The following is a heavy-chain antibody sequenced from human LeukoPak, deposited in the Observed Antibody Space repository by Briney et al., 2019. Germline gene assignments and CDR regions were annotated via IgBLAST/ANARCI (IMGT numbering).Heavy chain of an antibody. CDR1: GGSFSGYY. Sequence: SETLSLTCAVYGGSFSGYYWSWIRQPPGKGLEWIGEINHSGSTNYNPSLKSRVTISVDTSENHFSLMLSSVTAADTAVYYCARHSTAWYEAGYWGQGTLVTVSS. D-gene: IGHD6-19*01. V-gene: IGHV4-34*01. CDR3: ARHSTAWYEAGY. J-gene: IGHJ4*02. CDR2: INHSGST.